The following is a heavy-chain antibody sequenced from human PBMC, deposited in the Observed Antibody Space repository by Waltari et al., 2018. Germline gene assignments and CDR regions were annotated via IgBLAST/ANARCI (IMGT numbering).Heavy chain of an antibody. Sequence: DVQLMESGGGLVKPGGSLRLSCAASGFTFSSYNMNWVRQAPGKGLEWVSSIRATGGYIHYADSVKGRFTISRDNAKNSLYLQMSSLRDEDTAVYYCARGGWGFYLDLWGQGALVTVSS. CDR1: GFTFSSYN. V-gene: IGHV3-21*01. J-gene: IGHJ5*02. CDR3: ARGGWGFYLDL. D-gene: IGHD7-27*01. CDR2: IRATGGYI.